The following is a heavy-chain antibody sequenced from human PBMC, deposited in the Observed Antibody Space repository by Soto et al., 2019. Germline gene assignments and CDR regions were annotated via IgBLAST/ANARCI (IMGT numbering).Heavy chain of an antibody. Sequence: GESLKISCKGSGYSFTSYWIGWVRQMPGKGLEWMGIIYPGDSDTRYSPSFQGQVTISADKSISTAYLQWSSLKASDTAMYYCARPSPYYYDSSGYTAAQYYFDDWGQGTLVTVSS. J-gene: IGHJ4*02. CDR1: GYSFTSYW. V-gene: IGHV5-51*01. D-gene: IGHD3-22*01. CDR2: IYPGDSDT. CDR3: ARPSPYYYDSSGYTAAQYYFDD.